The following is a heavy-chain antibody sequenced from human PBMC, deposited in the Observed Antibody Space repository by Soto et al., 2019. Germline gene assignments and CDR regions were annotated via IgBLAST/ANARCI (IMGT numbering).Heavy chain of an antibody. J-gene: IGHJ4*02. D-gene: IGHD4-17*01. Sequence: GGSLRLSCAASGFTFSSYSMNWVRQAPGKGLEWVSSISSSSSYIYYADSGKGRFTISRDNAKNSLYLQMNSLRAEDTAVYYCARDYGRGAHFDYWGQGTLVTVSS. CDR1: GFTFSSYS. CDR2: ISSSSSYI. CDR3: ARDYGRGAHFDY. V-gene: IGHV3-21*01.